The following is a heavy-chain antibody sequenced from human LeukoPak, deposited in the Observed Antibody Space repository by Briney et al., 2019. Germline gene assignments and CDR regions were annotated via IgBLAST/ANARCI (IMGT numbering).Heavy chain of an antibody. D-gene: IGHD4-17*01. V-gene: IGHV3-48*01. CDR1: GFTFSSYS. J-gene: IGHJ4*02. CDR2: ISSSSSTI. Sequence: GGSLRLSCAASGFTFSSYSMNWVRQAPGKGLEWVSYISSSSSTIYYADPVRGRFTISRDNAKNSLYLQMNSLRAEDTAVYYCARDRTTVTPDYWGQGTLVTVSS. CDR3: ARDRTTVTPDY.